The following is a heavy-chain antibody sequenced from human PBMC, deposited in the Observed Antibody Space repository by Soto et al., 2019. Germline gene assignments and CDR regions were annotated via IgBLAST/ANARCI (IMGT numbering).Heavy chain of an antibody. V-gene: IGHV4-31*03. CDR1: GGSISSGRYY. J-gene: IGHJ4*02. Sequence: LSLTCTVSGGSISSGRYYWNWIRQHPGKGLEWIGYIYHSGNTYYNPSLKSRSSISLDTSKNQFSLKLNSVTAADTAVYYCARLIYDSRLNYFYFDFWGQGALVTVSS. CDR2: IYHSGNT. D-gene: IGHD3-22*01. CDR3: ARLIYDSRLNYFYFDF.